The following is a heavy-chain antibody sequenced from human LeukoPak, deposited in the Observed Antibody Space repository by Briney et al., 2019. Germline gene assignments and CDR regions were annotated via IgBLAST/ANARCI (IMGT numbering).Heavy chain of an antibody. D-gene: IGHD1-26*01. J-gene: IGHJ3*01. CDR3: TTASREWDLPERAACDF. Sequence: ASVKVSCKASGYTLTESSMHWVRQAPGKGFEWMGGLDPEDGATDYTQKFHGRVTMTEDTSTDTAYMELSSLRSDDTAIYYCTTASREWDLPERAACDFWGQGTMVTVS. CDR1: GYTLTESS. CDR2: LDPEDGAT. V-gene: IGHV1-24*01.